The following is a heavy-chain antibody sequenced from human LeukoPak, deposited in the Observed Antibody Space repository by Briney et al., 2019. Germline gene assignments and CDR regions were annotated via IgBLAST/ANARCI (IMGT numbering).Heavy chain of an antibody. V-gene: IGHV4-59*01. CDR3: ARGRHYDITGFNPTYYFDS. CDR2: IYNTVDV. D-gene: IGHD3-9*01. CDR1: GASIVGSY. J-gene: IGHJ4*02. Sequence: SETLSLTCTVSGASIVGSYWPWIRQSPGEGLQYVGYIYNTVDVNYSPSLKSRVTISIDMSRNQFSLTLISVTTADTAIYYCARGRHYDITGFNPTYYFDSWGQGALVTVSS.